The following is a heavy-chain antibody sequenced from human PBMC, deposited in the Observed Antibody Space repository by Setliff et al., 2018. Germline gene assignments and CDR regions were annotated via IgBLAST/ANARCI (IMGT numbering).Heavy chain of an antibody. CDR1: GGSISDYY. V-gene: IGHV4-4*07. Sequence: SETLSLTCTVSGGSISDYYWSWVWQPAGKGLEWIGRIYPSGSTNYNPSLKSRVTMALDTTKNQISLKLSSVTAADTAVYYCARGSGYYKNWFAPWGQGTLVTVSS. D-gene: IGHD3-9*01. J-gene: IGHJ5*02. CDR3: ARGSGYYKNWFAP. CDR2: IYPSGST.